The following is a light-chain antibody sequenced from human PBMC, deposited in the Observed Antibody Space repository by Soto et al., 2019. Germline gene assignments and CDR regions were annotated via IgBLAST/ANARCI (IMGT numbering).Light chain of an antibody. V-gene: IGKV1-9*01. J-gene: IGKJ4*01. Sequence: DIQLTQSPSFLSASVGDRVTISCRASPGISDYLAWYQQKPGKAPKLLIYGASTLQSGLPSRFSGSASGTEFTLTISSLQPEDFATYFCQQFNAYPLTSGGGTKREIK. CDR3: QQFNAYPLT. CDR1: PGISDY. CDR2: GAS.